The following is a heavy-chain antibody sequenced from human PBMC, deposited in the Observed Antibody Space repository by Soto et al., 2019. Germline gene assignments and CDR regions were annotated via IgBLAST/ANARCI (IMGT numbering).Heavy chain of an antibody. CDR2: ISSSTSHT. V-gene: IGHV3-11*05. CDR3: ARGRGAAADYLDF. Sequence: QVQLVESGGGLVKPGGSLRLSCAVSGFTFSDYYMTWIRQAPGKGLEWVSYISSSTSHTNYADSVKGRFTISRYNAKNSLFLQMNSLRAEDTAVYYCARGRGAAADYLDFWGQGTLVTVSS. J-gene: IGHJ4*02. CDR1: GFTFSDYY. D-gene: IGHD6-13*01.